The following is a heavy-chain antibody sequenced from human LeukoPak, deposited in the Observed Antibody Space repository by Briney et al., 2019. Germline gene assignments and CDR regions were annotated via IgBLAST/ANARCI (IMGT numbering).Heavy chain of an antibody. Sequence: PGESLQISCKGSGYSFTSYWIGWVRQLPGKGLEWMGIIYPGDSDTRYSPSFQGQVTISADNSINTAYLQWSSLKASDTAIYYCARRLTAEVWGQGTLVTVSS. CDR1: GYSFTSYW. CDR3: ARRLTAEV. J-gene: IGHJ4*02. V-gene: IGHV5-51*01. D-gene: IGHD7-27*01. CDR2: IYPGDSDT.